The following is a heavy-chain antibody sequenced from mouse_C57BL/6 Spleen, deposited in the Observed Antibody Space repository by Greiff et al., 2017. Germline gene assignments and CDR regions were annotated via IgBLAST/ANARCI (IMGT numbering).Heavy chain of an antibody. V-gene: IGHV1-64*01. Sequence: QVQLKQPGAELVKPGASVKLSCKASGYTFTSYWMHWVKQRPGQGLEWIGMIHPTSGSTNYNEKFKSKATLTVDKSSSTAYMQLSSLTSEDSAVYYCAAYDYDGGFAYWGQGTLVTVSA. CDR3: AAYDYDGGFAY. J-gene: IGHJ3*01. CDR1: GYTFTSYW. D-gene: IGHD2-4*01. CDR2: IHPTSGST.